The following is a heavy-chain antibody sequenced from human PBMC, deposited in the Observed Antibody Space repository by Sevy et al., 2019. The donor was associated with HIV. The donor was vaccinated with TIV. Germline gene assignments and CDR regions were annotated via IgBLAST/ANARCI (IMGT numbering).Heavy chain of an antibody. Sequence: ASVKVSCKASGYTFSDNYMHWVRQAPGQGLEWVGRINPRTGDTKYAQKFQGRVTVTRDTSISTAYMELGRLTSDDTAIYYCAKDKLLDAFDIWGQGTRVTVSS. D-gene: IGHD2-15*01. CDR2: INPRTGDT. CDR3: AKDKLLDAFDI. V-gene: IGHV1-2*06. J-gene: IGHJ3*02. CDR1: GYTFSDNY.